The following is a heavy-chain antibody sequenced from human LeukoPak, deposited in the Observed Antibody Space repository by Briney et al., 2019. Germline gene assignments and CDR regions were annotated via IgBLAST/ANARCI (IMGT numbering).Heavy chain of an antibody. D-gene: IGHD3-22*01. V-gene: IGHV3-30-3*01. J-gene: IGHJ3*02. CDR2: ISFDASNI. Sequence: PGRSLRLSCAASGFAFSTYAMHWARQAPGKGLDWVAVISFDASNIFYAASVKDRFTISRDNSKSTVFLQMNSLRPEDTAVYYCARRVAGSSGFDAFDIWGQGTMVTVSS. CDR1: GFAFSTYA. CDR3: ARRVAGSSGFDAFDI.